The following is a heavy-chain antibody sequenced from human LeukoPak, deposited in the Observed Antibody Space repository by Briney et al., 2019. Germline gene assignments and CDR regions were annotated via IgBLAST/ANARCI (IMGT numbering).Heavy chain of an antibody. V-gene: IGHV1-46*01. CDR2: INPSGGST. J-gene: IGHJ4*02. Sequence: GASVKVSCKASGYTFTSYYMHWVRQAPGQGLEWMGIINPSGGSTSYAQKFQGRVTMTRDTSTSTVYMELSSLRSEDTAVYYCARGGASGRWYYYDSSGPENRYDCWGQGTLVTVSS. CDR1: GYTFTSYY. CDR3: ARGGASGRWYYYDSSGPENRYDC. D-gene: IGHD3-22*01.